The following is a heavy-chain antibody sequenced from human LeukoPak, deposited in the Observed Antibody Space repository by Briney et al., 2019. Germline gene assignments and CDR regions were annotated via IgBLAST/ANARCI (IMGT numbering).Heavy chain of an antibody. D-gene: IGHD3-10*01. Sequence: SETLSLTCTVSGGSFSSGGYYWSWIRQHPGKGLEWIGYIYYSGSTYYNPSHKSRVTISVDTSKNQFSLKLSSVTAADTAVYYCARVFYYYGSGSYYPNQTPTQSYYFDYWGQGTLVTVSS. CDR1: GGSFSSGGYY. J-gene: IGHJ4*02. CDR3: ARVFYYYGSGSYYPNQTPTQSYYFDY. V-gene: IGHV4-31*03. CDR2: IYYSGST.